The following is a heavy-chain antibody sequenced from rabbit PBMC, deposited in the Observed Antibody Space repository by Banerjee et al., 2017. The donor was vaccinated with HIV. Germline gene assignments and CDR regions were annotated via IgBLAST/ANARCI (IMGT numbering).Heavy chain of an antibody. CDR1: GFSFSNGYV. V-gene: IGHV1S28*01. CDR2: ITYGGSA. J-gene: IGHJ6*01. Sequence: SLEESGGDLVKPEGSLTLTCTASGFSFSNGYVMCWVRQAPGKGLEWIGYITYGGSAYYASWVKGRFTISRDNAQNTVSLQLNSLTAADTATYFCAINTPHYGGYGGYGYAALDLWGPGTLVTVS. CDR3: AINTPHYGGYGGYGYAALDL. D-gene: IGHD6-1*01.